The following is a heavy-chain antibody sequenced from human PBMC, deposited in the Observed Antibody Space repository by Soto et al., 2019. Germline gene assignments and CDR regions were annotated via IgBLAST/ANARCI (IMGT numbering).Heavy chain of an antibody. J-gene: IGHJ6*03. Sequence: GGSLRLSCAASGFTFSSYAMSWVRQAPGKGLEWVSAISGSGGSTYYADSVKGRFTISRDNSKNTLYLQMNSLRAEDTAVYYCAKDYRVPNPLKLEAARSLLYYYYYMDVWGKGTTVTVSS. V-gene: IGHV3-23*01. CDR1: GFTFSSYA. D-gene: IGHD6-6*01. CDR3: AKDYRVPNPLKLEAARSLLYYYYYMDV. CDR2: ISGSGGST.